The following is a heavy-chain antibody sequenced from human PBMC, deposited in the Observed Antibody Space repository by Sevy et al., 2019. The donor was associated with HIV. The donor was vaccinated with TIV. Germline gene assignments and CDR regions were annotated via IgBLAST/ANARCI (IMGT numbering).Heavy chain of an antibody. J-gene: IGHJ4*02. V-gene: IGHV3-23*01. CDR1: GFIFNSYA. CDR2: ISGSGGYT. Sequence: GGSLRLSCAASGFIFNSYAMSWVRQAPGKGLEWVSSISGSGGYTYYADSVKGRFTISRDNSNNMLYLQMNSLRAEDTAVYYCEAITTAGRDYWGQGTLVTVSS. CDR3: EAITTAGRDY. D-gene: IGHD1-1*01.